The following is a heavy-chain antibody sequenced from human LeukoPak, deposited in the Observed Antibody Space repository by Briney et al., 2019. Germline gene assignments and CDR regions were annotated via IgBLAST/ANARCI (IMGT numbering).Heavy chain of an antibody. CDR3: ARDPVLRFLEWLPVYGMDV. V-gene: IGHV4-59*01. D-gene: IGHD3-3*01. Sequence: SETLSLTCTVSGGSISSYYWSWIRQPPGRGLEWIGYIYYSGSTNYNPSLKSRVTISVDTSKNQFSLKLSSVTAADTAVYYCARDPVLRFLEWLPVYGMDVWGQGTTVTVSS. CDR1: GGSISSYY. J-gene: IGHJ6*02. CDR2: IYYSGST.